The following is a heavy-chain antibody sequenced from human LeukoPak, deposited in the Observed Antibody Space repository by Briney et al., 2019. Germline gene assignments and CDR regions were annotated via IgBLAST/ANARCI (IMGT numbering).Heavy chain of an antibody. V-gene: IGHV1-2*02. D-gene: IGHD3-22*01. Sequence: ASVKVSCKASGYTFTGYYMHWVRQAPGQGLEWMGWINPNSGGTNYAQKFQGRVTMTRDTSISTAYMELSRLRSDDTAVYYCARRPYDSSGYYYFDYWAREPWSPSPQ. CDR1: GYTFTGYY. CDR2: INPNSGGT. J-gene: IGHJ4*02. CDR3: ARRPYDSSGYYYFDY.